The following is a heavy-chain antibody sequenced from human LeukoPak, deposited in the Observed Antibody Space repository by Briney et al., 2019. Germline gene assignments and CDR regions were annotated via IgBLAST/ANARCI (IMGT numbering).Heavy chain of an antibody. J-gene: IGHJ4*02. Sequence: GGSLRLSRAASGFTFSSYAMNWVRQAPGKGLEWVSAISGSGGSTNYADSVKGRFTISRDNSKNTLYLQMNSLRAEDTAVYYCARTRGYDYVWGSYDYWGQGTLVTVSS. CDR1: GFTFSSYA. D-gene: IGHD3-16*01. CDR2: ISGSGGST. CDR3: ARTRGYDYVWGSYDY. V-gene: IGHV3-23*01.